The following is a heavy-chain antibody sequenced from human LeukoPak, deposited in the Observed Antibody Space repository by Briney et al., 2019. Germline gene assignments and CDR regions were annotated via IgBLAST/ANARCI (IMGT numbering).Heavy chain of an antibody. J-gene: IGHJ4*02. D-gene: IGHD3-10*01. Sequence: GGSLRLSCAASGFTFGSYGMHWVRQGPGKVLEWVAFIRYDGNDKYYADSVKGRFTISRDNSKNPLYLRMNSLRAEDTAVYYCARRYYGSGTTNDYWGQGTLVTVSS. CDR2: IRYDGNDK. V-gene: IGHV3-30*02. CDR1: GFTFGSYG. CDR3: ARRYYGSGTTNDY.